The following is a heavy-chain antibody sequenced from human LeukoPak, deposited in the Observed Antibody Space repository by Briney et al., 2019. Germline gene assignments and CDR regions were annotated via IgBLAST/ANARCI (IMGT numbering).Heavy chain of an antibody. Sequence: SVKVSCKASGGTFSSYAISWVRQAPGQGLEWMGGFIPIFGTANYAQKFQGRVTITADESTSTAYMELSSLRSENTAVYYCARAGSGSSRFVGATELDPWGQGTLVTVSS. CDR2: FIPIFGTA. V-gene: IGHV1-69*13. CDR3: ARAGSGSSRFVGATELDP. D-gene: IGHD1-26*01. J-gene: IGHJ5*02. CDR1: GGTFSSYA.